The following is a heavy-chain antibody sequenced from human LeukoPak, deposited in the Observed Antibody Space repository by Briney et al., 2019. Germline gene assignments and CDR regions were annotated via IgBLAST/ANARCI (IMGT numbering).Heavy chain of an antibody. D-gene: IGHD3-9*01. J-gene: IGHJ4*02. CDR2: IGGGGGDK. V-gene: IGHV3-11*01. Sequence: GGSLRLSCTASGFTFSDYYMSWIRQSPGKGLEWLSHIGGGGGDKNYADSVKSRFTISRDNARNSVYLQMNSLTIEDTAIYYCATDIRTVGDSRYFDYWGQGTLVTVSS. CDR1: GFTFSDYY. CDR3: ATDIRTVGDSRYFDY.